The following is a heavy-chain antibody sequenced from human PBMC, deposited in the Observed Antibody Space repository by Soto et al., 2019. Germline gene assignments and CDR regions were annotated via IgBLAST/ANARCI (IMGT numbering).Heavy chain of an antibody. CDR2: IWYDGSNK. D-gene: IGHD1-7*01. CDR1: GFTFSNYG. V-gene: IGHV3-33*01. J-gene: IGHJ4*02. Sequence: QVQLVESGGGVVQPGRSLRLSCAASGFTFSNYGMHWVRQAPGKGLEWVAVIWYDGSNKFYADSVKGRFTISRDNSKNTLYLQMNSLRAEDTAVYYCARGIGNYHAHVDYWGQGTLVTVSS. CDR3: ARGIGNYHAHVDY.